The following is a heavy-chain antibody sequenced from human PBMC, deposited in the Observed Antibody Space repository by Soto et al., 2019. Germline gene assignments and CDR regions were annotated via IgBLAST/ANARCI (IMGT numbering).Heavy chain of an antibody. Sequence: PSETLSLTCAVDGGSFSGYYLSWIRQPPGKGLEWIGEINHSGSANYNPSLQSRVTISVDTSKNQFSLKLSSVTAADTAVYYCASLRAYDSSGYYYGGKDVWGQGTTVTVSS. CDR2: INHSGSA. D-gene: IGHD3-22*01. V-gene: IGHV4-34*01. CDR3: ASLRAYDSSGYYYGGKDV. J-gene: IGHJ6*02. CDR1: GGSFSGYY.